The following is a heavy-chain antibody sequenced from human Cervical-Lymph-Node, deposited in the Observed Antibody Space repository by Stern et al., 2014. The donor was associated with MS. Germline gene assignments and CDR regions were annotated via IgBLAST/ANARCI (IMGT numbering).Heavy chain of an antibody. D-gene: IGHD6-19*01. Sequence: QVQLQESGPGLVKPSETLSLTCTVSGGSISSYYWSWIRQPPGKGLEWIGYIYYRGSTNYNPSLKSRVTISVDTSKNQFSLKLSSVTAADTAVYYCARSREVAAPFDYWGQGTLVTVSS. V-gene: IGHV4-59*01. CDR1: GGSISSYY. CDR3: ARSREVAAPFDY. CDR2: IYYRGST. J-gene: IGHJ4*02.